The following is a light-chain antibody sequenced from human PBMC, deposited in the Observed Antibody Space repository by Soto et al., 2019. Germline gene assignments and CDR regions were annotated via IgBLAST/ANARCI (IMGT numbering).Light chain of an antibody. Sequence: SELPQPASVSGSPGQSITISCTGTSSDVGGYNYVSWYQQQPGKAPKFMIYDVTNRPSGVSNRFSGSKSGNTASLTISGLQAEDEADYYCCSYTTSNTRQIVFGTGTKVTVL. V-gene: IGLV2-14*01. CDR1: SSDVGGYNY. J-gene: IGLJ1*01. CDR2: DVT. CDR3: CSYTTSNTRQIV.